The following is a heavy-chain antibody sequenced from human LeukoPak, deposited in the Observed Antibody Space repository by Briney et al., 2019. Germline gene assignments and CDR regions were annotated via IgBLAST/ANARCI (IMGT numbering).Heavy chain of an antibody. J-gene: IGHJ4*02. Sequence: GGSLRLSCEGPGFTFSSYGMHWVRQAPGKGLEWVTFIRYDGSNKYYGDSVKGRFTISRDNAKNSLYLQTNSLRAEDTAVYYCARVFIGDYGDYQFDYWGQGTLVTVSS. CDR2: IRYDGSNK. D-gene: IGHD4-17*01. CDR1: GFTFSSYG. CDR3: ARVFIGDYGDYQFDY. V-gene: IGHV3-30*02.